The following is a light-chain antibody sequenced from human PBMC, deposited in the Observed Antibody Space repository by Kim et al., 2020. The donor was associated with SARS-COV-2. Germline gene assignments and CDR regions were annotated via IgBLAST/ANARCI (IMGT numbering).Light chain of an antibody. CDR1: SSNIGAGYD. Sequence: QRVTISCTGSSSNIGAGYDVHWYQQFPGTAPKLLIYANSNRPSGVPERFSGSKSGTSASLAITGLQAEDEADYYCQSYDSSLSGVVFGGGTKLTVL. CDR3: QSYDSSLSGVV. CDR2: ANS. J-gene: IGLJ2*01. V-gene: IGLV1-40*01.